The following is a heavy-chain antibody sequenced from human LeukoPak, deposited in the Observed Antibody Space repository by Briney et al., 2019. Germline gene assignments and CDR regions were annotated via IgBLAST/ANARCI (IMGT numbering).Heavy chain of an antibody. CDR2: IYHSGST. D-gene: IGHD2-15*01. J-gene: IGHJ3*02. Sequence: SETLSLTCTVSGGSISSSSYYWGWIRQPPGKGLEWIGSIYHSGSTNYNPSLKSRVTISVDKSKNQFSLKLSSVTAADTAVYYCARDYCSGGSCYYDAFDIWGQGTMVTVSS. CDR3: ARDYCSGGSCYYDAFDI. V-gene: IGHV4-39*07. CDR1: GGSISSSSYY.